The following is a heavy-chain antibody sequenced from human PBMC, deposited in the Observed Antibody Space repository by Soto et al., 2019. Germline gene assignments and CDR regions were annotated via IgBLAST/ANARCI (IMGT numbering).Heavy chain of an antibody. Sequence: SVKVSCKASGGTFSSYTISWVRQAPGQGLEWMGRIIPILGIANYAQKFQGRVTITADKSTSTAYMELSSLRSEDTAVYYCARDYYDSSGYLDYWGQGTLVTVSS. J-gene: IGHJ4*02. D-gene: IGHD3-22*01. CDR3: ARDYYDSSGYLDY. CDR1: GGTFSSYT. V-gene: IGHV1-69*04. CDR2: IIPILGIA.